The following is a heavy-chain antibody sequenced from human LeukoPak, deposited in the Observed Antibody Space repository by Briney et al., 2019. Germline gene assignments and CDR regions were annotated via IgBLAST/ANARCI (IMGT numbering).Heavy chain of an antibody. V-gene: IGHV4-34*01. CDR1: GGSFSGYY. D-gene: IGHD6-19*01. Sequence: SETLSLTCAVYGGSFSGYYWSWIRQPPGKGLEWIGEINHIGSTNYNPSLKSRVTISVDTSKNQFSLKVRSVAAADTAVYYCARGRIPIAVAVPFDSWRQGILVTVCS. J-gene: IGHJ4*02. CDR2: INHIGST. CDR3: ARGRIPIAVAVPFDS.